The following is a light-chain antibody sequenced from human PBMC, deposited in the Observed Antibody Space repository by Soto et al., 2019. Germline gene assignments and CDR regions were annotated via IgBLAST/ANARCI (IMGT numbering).Light chain of an antibody. CDR3: CSYAGGTSVV. J-gene: IGLJ2*01. CDR1: SSDVGRYNL. CDR2: EDI. Sequence: QSALTQPASVSGSLGQSITISCTGSSSDVGRYNLVSWYQQHPGKAPKLLIYEDIERPSGVSNRFPGSKSGNTASLTISGLQTEDEADYYCCSYAGGTSVVFGGGTKLTVL. V-gene: IGLV2-23*01.